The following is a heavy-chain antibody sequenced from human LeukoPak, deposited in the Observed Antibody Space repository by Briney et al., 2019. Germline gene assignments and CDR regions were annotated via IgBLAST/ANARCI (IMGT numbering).Heavy chain of an antibody. V-gene: IGHV1-2*02. CDR1: GYTFTGYY. CDR3: ARANTYYYGSGSYEAHAVDAFDI. Sequence: ASVKVSCKASGYTFTGYYIHWVRQAPGQGLEWMGWINTNSGGTNYAQKFQGRVTMTRDTSISTAYMELSRLRSDDTAVYYCARANTYYYGSGSYEAHAVDAFDIWGQGTMVTVSS. D-gene: IGHD3-10*01. J-gene: IGHJ3*02. CDR2: INTNSGGT.